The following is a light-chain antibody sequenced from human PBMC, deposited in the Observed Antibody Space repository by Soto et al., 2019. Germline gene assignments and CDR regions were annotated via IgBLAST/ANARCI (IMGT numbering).Light chain of an antibody. CDR1: SSDVGNYDL. J-gene: IGLJ3*02. CDR3: CSYAGRSTWV. CDR2: EGS. Sequence: SVLTQPASVSGSPGQSITISCTGSSSDVGNYDLVSWYQQHPGKVPKLMIYEGSKRPSGVSHRFSGSKSGNTASLTISGLQAEDEADYYCCSYAGRSTWVFGGGTQLTVL. V-gene: IGLV2-23*01.